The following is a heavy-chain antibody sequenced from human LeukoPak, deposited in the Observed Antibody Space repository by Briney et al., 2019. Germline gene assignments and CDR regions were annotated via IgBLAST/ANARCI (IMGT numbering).Heavy chain of an antibody. CDR1: GFTFSSYA. J-gene: IGHJ4*02. CDR2: ISGSGGST. D-gene: IGHD3-22*01. CDR3: AKPRSDYYYSAFDY. Sequence: GGSLRLSCAASGFTFSSYAMSWVRQAPGKGLEWVSGISGSGGSTYYADSVKGRFTISRDNSKNTLYLQMNSLRAEDTAVYYCAKPRSDYYYSAFDYWGQGTLVTVSS. V-gene: IGHV3-23*01.